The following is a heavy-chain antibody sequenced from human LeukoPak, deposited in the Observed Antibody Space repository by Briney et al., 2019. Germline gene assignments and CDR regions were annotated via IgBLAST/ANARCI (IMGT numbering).Heavy chain of an antibody. CDR3: TTQYYDYVWGSYRFFDY. D-gene: IGHD3-16*02. CDR1: GFTFSNAW. CDR2: IKSKTDGGTT. J-gene: IGHJ4*02. V-gene: IGHV3-15*01. Sequence: GGSLRLSCAASGFTFSNAWMSWVRQAPGKGLEWVGRIKSKTDGGTTDYAAPVKGRFTISRDDSKNTLYLQMNSLKTEDTAVYYCTTQYYDYVWGSYRFFDYWGQGTLVTVSS.